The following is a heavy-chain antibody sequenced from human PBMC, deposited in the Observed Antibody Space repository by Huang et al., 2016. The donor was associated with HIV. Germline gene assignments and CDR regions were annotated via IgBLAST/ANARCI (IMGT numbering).Heavy chain of an antibody. V-gene: IGHV1-69*13. CDR1: GGTFSSYA. Sequence: QVQLVQSGAEVKKPGSSVKVSCKAPGGTFSSYAISWVRQAPGQGLEWMGGIIPHFGTANDAQKFQGRVTITADESTSTAYMELSSLRSEDTAVYYCARARGYYDSSVSYYFDYWGQGTLVTVSS. J-gene: IGHJ4*02. CDR2: IIPHFGTA. CDR3: ARARGYYDSSVSYYFDY. D-gene: IGHD3-22*01.